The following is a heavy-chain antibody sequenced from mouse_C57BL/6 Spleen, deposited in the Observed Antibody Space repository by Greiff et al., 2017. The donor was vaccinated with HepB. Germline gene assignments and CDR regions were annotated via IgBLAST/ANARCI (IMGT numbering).Heavy chain of an antibody. CDR3: ARSDGSSPWFAY. CDR2: IHPNSGST. J-gene: IGHJ3*01. V-gene: IGHV1-64*01. CDR1: GYTFTSYW. D-gene: IGHD1-1*01. Sequence: QVQLKQPGAELVKPGASVKLSCKASGYTFTSYWMHWVKQRPGQGLEWIGMIHPNSGSTNYNEKFKSKATLTVDKSSSTAYMQLSSLTSEDSAVYYCARSDGSSPWFAYWGQGTLVTVSA.